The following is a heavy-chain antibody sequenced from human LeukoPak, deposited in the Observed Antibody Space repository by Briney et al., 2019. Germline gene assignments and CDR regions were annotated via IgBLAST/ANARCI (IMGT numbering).Heavy chain of an antibody. CDR3: ARDGSGSYYNVNYYGMDV. J-gene: IGHJ6*04. CDR1: GYTFTGYY. Sequence: ASVKVSCKASGYTFTGYYMHWVRQAPGQGLEWMGWINPNSGGTNYAQKFQGRVTMTRDTSISTAYMELSRLRSDDTAVYYCARDGSGSYYNVNYYGMDVWGKGTTVTVSS. CDR2: INPNSGGT. V-gene: IGHV1-2*02. D-gene: IGHD3-10*01.